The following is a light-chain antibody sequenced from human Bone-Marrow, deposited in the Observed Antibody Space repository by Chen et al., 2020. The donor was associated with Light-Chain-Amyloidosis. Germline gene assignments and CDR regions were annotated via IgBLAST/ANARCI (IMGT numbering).Light chain of an antibody. CDR2: EGS. J-gene: IGLJ3*02. CDR1: SSDVGSYNL. CDR3: CSYAGSSTWV. V-gene: IGLV2-23*01. Sequence: QSALTQPASVSGSPGQSLTISCTGTSSDVGSYNLASWYQQHPGKAPKLMIYEGSKRPSGVSNRCSGSKSGNTDSLTIAGLQAEDEADYYCCSYAGSSTWVFGGGTKLTVL.